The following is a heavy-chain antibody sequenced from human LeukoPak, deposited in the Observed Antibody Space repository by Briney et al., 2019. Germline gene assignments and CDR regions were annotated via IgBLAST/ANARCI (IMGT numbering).Heavy chain of an antibody. Sequence: GGSLKLSCAASGFTFSGSAMHWVRQASGKGLEWVGRIRSKANSYATAYAASVKGRFTISRDDSKNTAYLQMNSLKTEDTAVYYCTLMYSSGWYEFDYWGQGTLVTVSS. J-gene: IGHJ4*02. D-gene: IGHD6-19*01. CDR1: GFTFSGSA. CDR3: TLMYSSGWYEFDY. V-gene: IGHV3-73*01. CDR2: IRSKANSYAT.